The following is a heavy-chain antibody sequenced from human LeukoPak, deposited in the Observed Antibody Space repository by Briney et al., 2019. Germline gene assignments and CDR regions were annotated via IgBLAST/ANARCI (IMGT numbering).Heavy chain of an antibody. CDR3: AKDGGLWVSAHWGDS. J-gene: IGHJ4*02. CDR2: ITTGDGNT. CDR1: VFTFSSYT. Sequence: GSLILSCTASVFTFSSYTMTWVRQAPGKGLKWVSTITTGDGNTYYADSVKGRFTVSRDDSKNTLYLQMNSLRAEDTAVYYCAKDGGLWVSAHWGDSWGRGTLVTVSS. D-gene: IGHD7-27*01. V-gene: IGHV3-23*01.